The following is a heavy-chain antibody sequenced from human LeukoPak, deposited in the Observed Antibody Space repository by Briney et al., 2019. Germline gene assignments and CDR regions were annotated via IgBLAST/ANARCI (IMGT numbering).Heavy chain of an antibody. D-gene: IGHD6-19*01. J-gene: IGHJ4*02. CDR3: ASALYSSGWYSFDY. Sequence: KASETLSLTCTVSGGSVSSGSYYWSWIRQPPGKGLEWIGYIYYSGSTNYNPSLKSRVTISVDTSKNQFSLKLSSVTAADTAVYYCASALYSSGWYSFDYWGQGTLVTVSS. CDR2: IYYSGST. CDR1: GGSVSSGSYY. V-gene: IGHV4-61*01.